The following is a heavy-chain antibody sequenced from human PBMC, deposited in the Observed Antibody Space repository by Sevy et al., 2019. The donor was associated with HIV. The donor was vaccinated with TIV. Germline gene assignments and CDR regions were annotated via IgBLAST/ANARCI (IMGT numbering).Heavy chain of an antibody. D-gene: IGHD6-13*01. CDR1: GYTFTSYD. V-gene: IGHV1-8*01. CDR2: MNPNSGNT. CDR3: ARGNNAAPGSGSWYSRSKEYYFDY. J-gene: IGHJ4*02. Sequence: ASVKVSCKASGYTFTSYDINWVRQATGQGLEWMGWMNPNSGNTGYAQKFQGRVTMTRNTSISTAYMELSSLRSEDTAVYYCARGNNAAPGSGSWYSRSKEYYFDYWGQGTLVTVSS.